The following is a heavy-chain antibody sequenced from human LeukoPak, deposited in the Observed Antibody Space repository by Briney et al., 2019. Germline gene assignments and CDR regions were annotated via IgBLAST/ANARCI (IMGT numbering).Heavy chain of an antibody. CDR3: AREGGDYYDSSGYDAFDI. V-gene: IGHV1-18*01. CDR2: ISAYNGNT. CDR1: GYTFTSYG. Sequence: ASVKVSCKASGYTFTSYGISWVRQTPGQGLEWMGWISAYNGNTNYAQKLQGRVTMTTDTSTSTAYMELRSLRSDDTAVYYCAREGGDYYDSSGYDAFDIWGQGTMVTVSS. D-gene: IGHD3-22*01. J-gene: IGHJ3*02.